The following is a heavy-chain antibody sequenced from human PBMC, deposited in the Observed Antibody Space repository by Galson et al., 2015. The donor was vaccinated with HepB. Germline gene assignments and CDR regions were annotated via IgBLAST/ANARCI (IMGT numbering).Heavy chain of an antibody. J-gene: IGHJ4*02. CDR1: GDSVSSNSAA. Sequence: CAISGDSVSSNSAAWNWIRQSPSRGLEWLGRTYYRSKWYNDYAVSVKSRITINPDTSKNQFSLQLNSVTPEDTAVYYRARAPRWELLPYFDYWGQGTLVTVSS. CDR3: ARAPRWELLPYFDY. CDR2: TYYRSKWYN. V-gene: IGHV6-1*01. D-gene: IGHD1-26*01.